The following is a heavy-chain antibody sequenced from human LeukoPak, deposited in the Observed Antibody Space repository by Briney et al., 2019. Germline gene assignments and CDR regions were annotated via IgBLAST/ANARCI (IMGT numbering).Heavy chain of an antibody. CDR3: VRKIGSPPSPGHFDY. V-gene: IGHV3-30*03. D-gene: IGHD1-26*01. CDR1: GFTFSRYG. Sequence: GGSLRLSCAASGFTFSRYGMHWVRPAPGQGLEWVTFISYDGNNRKYADSVAGRFTISRDNSKNTLYLEMNSVRPEDTALYYCVRKIGSPPSPGHFDYWGQGTLVTVSS. J-gene: IGHJ4*02. CDR2: ISYDGNNR.